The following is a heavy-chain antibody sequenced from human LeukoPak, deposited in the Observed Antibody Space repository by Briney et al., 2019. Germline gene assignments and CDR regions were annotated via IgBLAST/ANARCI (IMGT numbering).Heavy chain of an antibody. V-gene: IGHV3-23*01. CDR2: ISGTSDKT. CDR1: GFSFPSFA. J-gene: IGHJ4*02. CDR3: VKGRFSSSHYLGEY. Sequence: PGGSLRLSCTASGFSFPSFAMSWVRQAPGKGLEWVSSISGTSDKTYYADSVKGRFAISRDNSKNALFVQMNSLRAEDTAVYYCVKGRFSSSHYLGEYWGQGALVTVSS. D-gene: IGHD6-6*01.